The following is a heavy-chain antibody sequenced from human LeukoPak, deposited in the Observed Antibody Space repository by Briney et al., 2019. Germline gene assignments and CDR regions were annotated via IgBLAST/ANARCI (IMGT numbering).Heavy chain of an antibody. CDR2: IIPIFGTA. J-gene: IGHJ6*03. D-gene: IGHD3-3*01. CDR3: AREAVDYDFWSGYYTGMSYYMDV. V-gene: IGHV1-69*05. CDR1: GGTFSSYA. Sequence: GASVKVSCKASGGTFSSYAISLVRQAPGQGLEWMGGIIPIFGTANYAQKFQGRVTITTDESTSTAYMELSSLRSEDTAVYYCAREAVDYDFWSGYYTGMSYYMDVWGKGTTVTVSS.